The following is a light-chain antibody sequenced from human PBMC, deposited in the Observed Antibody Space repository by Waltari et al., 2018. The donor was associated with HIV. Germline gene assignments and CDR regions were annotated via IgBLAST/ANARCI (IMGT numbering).Light chain of an antibody. CDR2: SAS. Sequence: DIQMTKSPSPLSASVGDRVTITCRASETVFSALNWYQQKPGKAPNLLIHSASTLQSGVPSRFSGSGSGTDFTLTISNLQPEDFATYYCQQSFSFPLTFGPGTKVDV. V-gene: IGKV1-39*01. CDR3: QQSFSFPLT. CDR1: ETVFSA. J-gene: IGKJ3*01.